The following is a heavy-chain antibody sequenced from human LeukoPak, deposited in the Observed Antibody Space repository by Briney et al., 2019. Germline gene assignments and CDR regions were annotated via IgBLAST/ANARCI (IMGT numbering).Heavy chain of an antibody. CDR2: INYSGST. CDR3: ARKEAFPYFDY. V-gene: IGHV4-30-4*01. D-gene: IGHD3-3*02. CDR1: GGSISSGDYY. Sequence: SETLSLTCTVSGGSISSGDYYWSWIRQPPGKGLEWIGYINYSGSTYYNPSLKSQVTISVDTSKNQFSLMLSSVTAADTAVYYCARKEAFPYFDYWGQGTLVTVSS. J-gene: IGHJ4*02.